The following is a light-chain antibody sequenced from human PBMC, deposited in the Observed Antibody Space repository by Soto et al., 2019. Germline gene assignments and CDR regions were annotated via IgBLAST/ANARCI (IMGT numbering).Light chain of an antibody. J-gene: IGLJ2*01. CDR2: STN. V-gene: IGLV8-61*01. CDR3: QSYDSSLSASVV. Sequence: QAVVTQEPSFSVSPGGTVTLTCGLSSGSVSTSYYPSWYQQTPGQAPRTLIYSTNTRSSGVPDRFSGSILGNKAALTITGAQADDEADYYCQSYDSSLSASVVFGGGTKLTVL. CDR1: SGSVSTSYY.